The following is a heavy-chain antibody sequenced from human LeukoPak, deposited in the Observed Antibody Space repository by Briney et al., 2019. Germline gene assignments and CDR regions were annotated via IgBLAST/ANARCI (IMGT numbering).Heavy chain of an antibody. Sequence: GGSLRLSCAASGFTFSSYSMNWARQAPGKGLEWVSSISSSSSQIYYADSVKGRFTISRDNSKNTLYLQMNSLRAEDTAVYYCAISPDFYWGQGTLVTVSS. J-gene: IGHJ4*02. CDR1: GFTFSSYS. CDR2: ISSSSSQI. D-gene: IGHD2/OR15-2a*01. V-gene: IGHV3-21*01. CDR3: AISPDFY.